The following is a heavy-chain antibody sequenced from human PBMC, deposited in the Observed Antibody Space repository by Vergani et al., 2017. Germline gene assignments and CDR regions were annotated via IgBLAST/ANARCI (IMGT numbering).Heavy chain of an antibody. CDR1: GFTLSSYS. D-gene: IGHD3-22*01. CDR3: ARMGTDSSGYFIDY. Sequence: EVQLVESGGGLVKPGGSLRLSCAASGFTLSSYSMNWVRQAPGKGLEWVSSISSSSSYIYYADSVKGRFTISRDNAKNSLYLQMNSLRAEDTAVYYCARMGTDSSGYFIDYWGQGTLVTVSS. V-gene: IGHV3-21*01. CDR2: ISSSSSYI. J-gene: IGHJ4*02.